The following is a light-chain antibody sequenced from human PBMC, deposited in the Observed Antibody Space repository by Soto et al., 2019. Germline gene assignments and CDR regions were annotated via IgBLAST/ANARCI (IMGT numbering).Light chain of an antibody. V-gene: IGKV3-20*01. CDR3: PQYGSSPRT. Sequence: EIVLTQSPGTLSLSPGERATLSCRASQSVSSSYLAWYQQKPGQAPRLLIYGASSRATGIPDKFSGSGSGTDFTLTISRLEPEDFAVYYCPQYGSSPRTFSQGTKVDSK. CDR2: GAS. J-gene: IGKJ1*01. CDR1: QSVSSSY.